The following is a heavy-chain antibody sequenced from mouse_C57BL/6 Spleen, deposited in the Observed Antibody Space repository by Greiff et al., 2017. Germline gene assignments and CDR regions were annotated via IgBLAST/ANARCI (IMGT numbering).Heavy chain of an antibody. V-gene: IGHV1-76*01. D-gene: IGHD1-3*01. CDR1: GYTFTDYY. J-gene: IGHJ3*01. CDR3: EALEDWFAY. Sequence: QVQLQQSGAELVRPGASVKLSCKASGYTFTDYYINWVKQRPGQGLEWIARIYPGSGNTYYNEKFKGKATLTADKSSSTAYMQLSSLTSEDSAVYVCEALEDWFAYWGQGTLVTVSA. CDR2: IYPGSGNT.